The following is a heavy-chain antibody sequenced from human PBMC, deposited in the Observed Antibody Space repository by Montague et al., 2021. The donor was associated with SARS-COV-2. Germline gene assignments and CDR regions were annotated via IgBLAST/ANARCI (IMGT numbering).Heavy chain of an antibody. CDR2: IYYGGTT. V-gene: IGHV4-39*01. D-gene: IGHD3/OR15-3a*01. CDR3: ARRLAAWTGYAKSVYFDY. J-gene: IGHJ4*02. Sequence: SETLSLTCTVSGGSMMSPSFHWDWIRQAPGKGLEWIGSIYYGGTTYFNPSLRSRVTLSVDTPRSQFSLELSSVTAADTAVYYCARRLAAWTGYAKSVYFDYWGQGLLVTVSS. CDR1: GGSMMSPSFH.